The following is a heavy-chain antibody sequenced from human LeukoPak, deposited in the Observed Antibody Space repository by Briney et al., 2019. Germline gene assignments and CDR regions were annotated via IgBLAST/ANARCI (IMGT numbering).Heavy chain of an antibody. CDR2: ISYDGSNK. J-gene: IGHJ4*02. V-gene: IGHV3-30*18. CDR3: AKDGEWLRFGAHFDY. CDR1: GFTFSSYG. Sequence: PGRSLRLSCAASGFTFSSYGMHWVRQAPGKGLEWVAVISYDGSNKYYADSVKGRFTISRDNSKNTLYLQMNSLRAEDTAVYYCAKDGEWLRFGAHFDYWGQGTLVTVSS. D-gene: IGHD5-12*01.